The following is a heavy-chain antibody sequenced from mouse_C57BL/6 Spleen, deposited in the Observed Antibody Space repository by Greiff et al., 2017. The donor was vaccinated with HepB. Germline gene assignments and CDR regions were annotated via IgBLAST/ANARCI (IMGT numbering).Heavy chain of an antibody. CDR3: AREGGRYYAMDY. Sequence: DVHLVESGGGLVKPGGSLKLSCAASGFTFSDYGMHWVRQAPEKGLEWVAYISSGSSTIYYADTVKGRFTISRDNAKNTLFLQMTSLRSEDTAMYYCAREGGRYYAMDYWGQGTSVTVSS. CDR1: GFTFSDYG. D-gene: IGHD3-3*01. CDR2: ISSGSSTI. V-gene: IGHV5-17*01. J-gene: IGHJ4*01.